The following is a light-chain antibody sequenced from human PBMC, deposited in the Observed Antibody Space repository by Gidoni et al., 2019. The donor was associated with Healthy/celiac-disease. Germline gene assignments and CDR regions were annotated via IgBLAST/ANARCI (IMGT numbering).Light chain of an antibody. Sequence: DIVMTQLPLSLPVTLGEPASISCRSIQSLLHSNGYNYLDWYLQKPGQSPQLLIYLGSNRASGVPDRFSGSGSGTDFTLKISKVEAEDVGVYYCMQALQTPRTFGPGTKVVIK. V-gene: IGKV2-28*01. CDR1: QSLLHSNGYNY. J-gene: IGKJ3*01. CDR2: LGS. CDR3: MQALQTPRT.